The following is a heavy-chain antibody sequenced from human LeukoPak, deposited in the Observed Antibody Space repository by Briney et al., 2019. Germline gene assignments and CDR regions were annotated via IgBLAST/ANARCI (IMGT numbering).Heavy chain of an antibody. V-gene: IGHV3-21*01. Sequence: GGSLRLSCAASGFTFSSYSMNWVRQAPGKGLEWVSSISSSSSYIYYADSVKGRFTISRDNAKNSLYLQMNSLRAEDTAVYYCARVYSSGWFLRYWGQGTLVTVSS. D-gene: IGHD6-19*01. CDR3: ARVYSSGWFLRY. CDR1: GFTFSSYS. CDR2: ISSSSSYI. J-gene: IGHJ4*02.